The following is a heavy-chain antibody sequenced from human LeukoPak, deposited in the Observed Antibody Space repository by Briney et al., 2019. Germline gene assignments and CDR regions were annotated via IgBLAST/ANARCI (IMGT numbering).Heavy chain of an antibody. V-gene: IGHV3-21*01. CDR1: GFTFNNYN. CDR2: ISSISSSYI. D-gene: IGHD5-12*01. Sequence: GGSLRLSCAASGFTFNNYNMNWVRQAPGKGLEWVSSISSISSSYIYYADSEKGRFTISRNNARNSLYREMNSLRAEDTAVYYCAREHSGYDFPGRDYYYMDVWGKGTTVTVSS. CDR3: AREHSGYDFPGRDYYYMDV. J-gene: IGHJ6*03.